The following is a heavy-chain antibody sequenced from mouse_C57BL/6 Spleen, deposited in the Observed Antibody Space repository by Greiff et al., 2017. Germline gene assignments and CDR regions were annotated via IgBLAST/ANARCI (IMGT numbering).Heavy chain of an antibody. V-gene: IGHV1-52*01. J-gene: IGHJ2*01. CDR2: IDPSDSET. Sequence: QVQLQQPGAELVRPGSSVKLSCKASGYTFTSYWMHWVKQRPIQGLEWIGNIDPSDSETHYNQKFKDKATLTVDKSSSTAYMQLSSLTSEDSAVYYCARSPLFITPVVAPDYWGQGTTRTVSS. CDR3: ARSPLFITPVVAPDY. D-gene: IGHD1-1*01. CDR1: GYTFTSYW.